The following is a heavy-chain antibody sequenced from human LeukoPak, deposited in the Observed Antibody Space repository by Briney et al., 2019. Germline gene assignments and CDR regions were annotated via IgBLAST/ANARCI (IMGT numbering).Heavy chain of an antibody. Sequence: GRSLRLSCAASGFTFSSYGMHWVRQAPGKGLEWVAVIWYDGSNKYYADSVKGRFTISRDNSKNTLYLQMNSLRAEDTSVYYCARDRMYYYDLDAFDIWGQGTMVTVSS. D-gene: IGHD3-22*01. CDR2: IWYDGSNK. J-gene: IGHJ3*02. CDR1: GFTFSSYG. CDR3: ARDRMYYYDLDAFDI. V-gene: IGHV3-33*01.